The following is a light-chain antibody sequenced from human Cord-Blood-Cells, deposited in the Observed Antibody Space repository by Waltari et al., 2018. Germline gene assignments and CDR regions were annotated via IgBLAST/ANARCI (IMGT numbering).Light chain of an antibody. V-gene: IGLV2-11*01. CDR2: DAS. Sequence: QSSLTHPASVSGSPGQSVTISCTGPSSDVGRYTYVSWYQQHPGKSPKLMIYDASKRPSGVPDRFSGSKSGNTVSLTISGLQAEDEADYSCCSLAGSYTWVFGGGTKLTVL. CDR3: CSLAGSYTWV. CDR1: SSDVGRYTY. J-gene: IGLJ3*02.